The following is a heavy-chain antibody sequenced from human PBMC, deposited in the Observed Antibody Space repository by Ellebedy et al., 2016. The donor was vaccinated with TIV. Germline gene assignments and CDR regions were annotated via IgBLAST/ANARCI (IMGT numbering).Heavy chain of an antibody. V-gene: IGHV5-51*01. CDR2: IYPGDSDT. D-gene: IGHD4-23*01. J-gene: IGHJ4*02. Sequence: PGGSLRLSCKGSGYSFPSYWIGWVSQMPGKGLEWMGIIYPGDSDTRSSPSFQGQVTISADKSIRTAYLQWSSLKASDTAMYYCARRGSRWDYWGQGTLVTVSS. CDR3: ARRGSRWDY. CDR1: GYSFPSYW.